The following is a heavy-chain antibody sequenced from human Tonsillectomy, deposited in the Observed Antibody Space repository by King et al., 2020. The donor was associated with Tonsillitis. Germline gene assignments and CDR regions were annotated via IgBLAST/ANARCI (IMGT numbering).Heavy chain of an antibody. CDR3: ARDNYYDTSGYLPLDY. CDR1: GDSVSSNSAA. D-gene: IGHD3-22*01. J-gene: IGHJ4*02. CDR2: TYYRSKWYN. Sequence: VQLQQSGPGLVKPSQPLSLTCAISGDSVSSNSAAWIWIRQSPSRGLEWLGRTYYRSKWYNDYAVSVKSRITFNPDTSKNQFSLQLNSVTPEDTAVYYCARDNYYDTSGYLPLDYWGQGTLVTVSS. V-gene: IGHV6-1*01.